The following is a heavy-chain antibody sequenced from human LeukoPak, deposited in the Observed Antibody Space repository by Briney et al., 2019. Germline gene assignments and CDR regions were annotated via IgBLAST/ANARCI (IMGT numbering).Heavy chain of an antibody. CDR1: GFTFSSYG. D-gene: IGHD2-2*01. CDR2: ISYDGSNK. J-gene: IGHJ6*02. CDR3: AKDYTRIVVVPAAGVFYGMDV. V-gene: IGHV3-30*18. Sequence: GGSLRLSCAASGFTFSSYGMHWVRQAPGKGLEWVAVISYDGSNKYYADSVKGRFTISRDNSKNTLYLQMNSLRDEDTAVYYCAKDYTRIVVVPAAGVFYGMDVWGQGTTVTVSS.